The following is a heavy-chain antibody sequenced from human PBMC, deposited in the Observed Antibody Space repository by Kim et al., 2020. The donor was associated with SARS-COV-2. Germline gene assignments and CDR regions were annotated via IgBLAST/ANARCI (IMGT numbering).Heavy chain of an antibody. V-gene: IGHV3-23*01. D-gene: IGHD2-2*01. Sequence: SVKGRFTISRDNSKNTLYLQMNSLRAEDTAVYYCAPRRGIVVVPAALPDYWGQGTLVTVSS. J-gene: IGHJ4*02. CDR3: APRRGIVVVPAALPDY.